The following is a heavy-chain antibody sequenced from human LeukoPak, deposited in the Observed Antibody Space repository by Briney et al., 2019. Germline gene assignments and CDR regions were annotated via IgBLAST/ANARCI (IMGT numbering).Heavy chain of an antibody. J-gene: IGHJ3*02. Sequence: GGSLRLSCAASGFTFSSYAMSWVCQAPGKGLEWVSAISGSGGSTYYADSVKGRFTISRDNSKNTLYLQMNSLRAEDTAVYYCAKGHIVVVTTSEKAFDIWGQGTMVTVSS. CDR1: GFTFSSYA. CDR3: AKGHIVVVTTSEKAFDI. V-gene: IGHV3-23*01. D-gene: IGHD2-21*02. CDR2: ISGSGGST.